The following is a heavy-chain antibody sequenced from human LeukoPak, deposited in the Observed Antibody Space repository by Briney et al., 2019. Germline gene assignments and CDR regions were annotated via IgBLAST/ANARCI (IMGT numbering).Heavy chain of an antibody. CDR2: IYYSGST. CDR3: ARLQSSSWTLIDY. Sequence: SETLSLTRTVSGGSISSHYWSWIRQPPGKGLEWIGYIYYSGSTNYNPSLKSRVTISVDTSKNQFSLKLSSVTAADTAVYYCARLQSSSWTLIDYWGQGTLVTVSS. CDR1: GGSISSHY. D-gene: IGHD6-13*01. J-gene: IGHJ4*02. V-gene: IGHV4-59*11.